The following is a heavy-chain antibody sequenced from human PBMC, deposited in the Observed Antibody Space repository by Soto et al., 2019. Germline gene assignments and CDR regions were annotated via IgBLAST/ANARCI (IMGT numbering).Heavy chain of an antibody. CDR1: GYTFTSYG. Sequence: ASVKVSCKASGYTFTSYGISWVRQAPGQGLEWMGWISAYNGNTNYAQKLQGRVTMTTDTSTSTAYMELRSLRSDDTAVYYCARDLDPPQYISSSRGMDVWGQGTTVTVSS. D-gene: IGHD6-6*01. CDR3: ARDLDPPQYISSSRGMDV. CDR2: ISAYNGNT. J-gene: IGHJ6*02. V-gene: IGHV1-18*01.